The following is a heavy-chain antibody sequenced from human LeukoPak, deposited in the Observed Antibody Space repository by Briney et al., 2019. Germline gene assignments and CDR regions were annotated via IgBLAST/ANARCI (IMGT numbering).Heavy chain of an antibody. Sequence: GGSLRLSCAASGFTLSRYSMNWVRQAPGKGLEWVSGTNWDGGRTGYADSVKGRFTISRDNAKNSLYLQMNSLRVEDTAMYYCARDGLRRPPTPYCGGDCPLDYWGQGTLVTVSS. D-gene: IGHD2-21*02. CDR3: ARDGLRRPPTPYCGGDCPLDY. CDR2: TNWDGGRT. CDR1: GFTLSRYS. J-gene: IGHJ4*02. V-gene: IGHV3-20*04.